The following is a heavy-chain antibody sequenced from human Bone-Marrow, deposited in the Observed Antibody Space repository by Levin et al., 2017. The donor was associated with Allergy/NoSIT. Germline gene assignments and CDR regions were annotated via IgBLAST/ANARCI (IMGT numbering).Heavy chain of an antibody. CDR1: GFTFSSYA. V-gene: IGHV3-23*01. Sequence: GESLKISCAASGFTFSSYAMSWVRQAPGKGLEWVSAISGSGGSTYYADSVKGRFTISRDNSKNTLYLQMNSLRAEDTAVYYCAKDRERITGTPNPNEDRWGQGTLVTVSS. CDR3: AKDRERITGTPNPNEDR. J-gene: IGHJ4*02. CDR2: ISGSGGST. D-gene: IGHD1-20*01.